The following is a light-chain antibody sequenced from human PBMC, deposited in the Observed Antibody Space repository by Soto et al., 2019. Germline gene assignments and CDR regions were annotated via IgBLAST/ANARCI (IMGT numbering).Light chain of an antibody. V-gene: IGLV1-44*01. J-gene: IGLJ1*01. CDR1: SSNIGSNT. Sequence: SVLTQPPSASWTPGQRVTISCSGSSSNIGSNTVKWYQQLPGTAPKLLIYSNNQRPSGVPDRFSDSKSGTSASLAISGLQSEDEADYYCAAWDDSLNGYVFGAGTKVTVL. CDR3: AAWDDSLNGYV. CDR2: SNN.